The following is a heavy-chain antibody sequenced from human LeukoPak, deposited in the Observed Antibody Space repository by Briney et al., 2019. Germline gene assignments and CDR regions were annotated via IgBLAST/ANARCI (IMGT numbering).Heavy chain of an antibody. CDR1: GGTFSSYT. D-gene: IGHD2-2*01. Sequence: SVKVSCKASGGTFSSYTISWVRQAPGQGLEWMGRIIPILGIANYAQKFQGRVTITADKSTSTAYMELSSLRSEDTAVYYCASGYCSSTSCSMSAFDIWGQGTMVTVFS. J-gene: IGHJ3*02. CDR2: IIPILGIA. CDR3: ASGYCSSTSCSMSAFDI. V-gene: IGHV1-69*02.